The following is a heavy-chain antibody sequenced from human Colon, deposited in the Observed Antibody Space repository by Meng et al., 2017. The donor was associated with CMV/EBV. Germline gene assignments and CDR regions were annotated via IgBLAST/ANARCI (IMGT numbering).Heavy chain of an antibody. D-gene: IGHD3-22*01. CDR1: GFTFNSFA. Sequence: GESLKISCTASGFTFNSFALSWVRQPPGKGLQWVSAVTGSGASTYYADSVKGRFTIFRDNSKNTVYLQMHSLRVEDTAVYYCARDRRSRGYYYDDVGHFDYWGQGTLVTVSS. J-gene: IGHJ4*02. V-gene: IGHV3-23*01. CDR3: ARDRRSRGYYYDDVGHFDY. CDR2: VTGSGAST.